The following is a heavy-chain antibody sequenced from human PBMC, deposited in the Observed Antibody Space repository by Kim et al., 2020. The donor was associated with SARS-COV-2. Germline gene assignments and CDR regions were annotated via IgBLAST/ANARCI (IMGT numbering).Heavy chain of an antibody. D-gene: IGHD3-10*01. CDR2: ISGSATDT. V-gene: IGHV3-23*01. CDR3: AKLLIYGSGSQAYFDY. J-gene: IGHJ4*02. Sequence: GGSLRLSCATSGFTFTSSALAWVRQAPGKGLEWVSTISGSATDTYYTDSVKGRFTVSRDNSKNTLYLQMNSLRAEDTAVYYCAKLLIYGSGSQAYFDYWGQGTLVTVSS. CDR1: GFTFTSSA.